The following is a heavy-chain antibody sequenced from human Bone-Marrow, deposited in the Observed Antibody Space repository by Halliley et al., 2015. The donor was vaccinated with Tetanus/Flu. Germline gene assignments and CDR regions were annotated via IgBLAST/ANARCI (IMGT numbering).Heavy chain of an antibody. J-gene: IGHJ3*02. CDR3: AGGSSLVLPAASFDI. CDR1: GGSMGGYY. D-gene: IGHD2-2*01. CDR2: MYYDRNT. Sequence: TLSLTCTVSGGSMGGYYLNWIRQPPGKGLEWIAYMYYDRNTNYNPSLKSRATISVDTSKDHISLMLSSVTAADTAVYYCAGGSSLVLPAASFDIWGQGTMVTVSS. V-gene: IGHV4-59*01.